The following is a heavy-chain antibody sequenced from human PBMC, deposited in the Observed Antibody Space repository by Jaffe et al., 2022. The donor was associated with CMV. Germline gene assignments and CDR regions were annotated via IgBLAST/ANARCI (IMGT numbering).Heavy chain of an antibody. CDR3: ARRGRYYDILTGYYNNWFDP. Sequence: QVQLQQWGAGLLKPSETLSLTCAVYGGSFSGYYWSWIRQPPGKGLEWIGEINHSGSTNYNPSLKSRVTISVDTSKNQFSLKLSSVTAADTAVYYCARRGRYYDILTGYYNNWFDPWGQGTLVTVSS. CDR1: GGSFSGYY. J-gene: IGHJ5*02. CDR2: INHSGST. D-gene: IGHD3-9*01. V-gene: IGHV4-34*01.